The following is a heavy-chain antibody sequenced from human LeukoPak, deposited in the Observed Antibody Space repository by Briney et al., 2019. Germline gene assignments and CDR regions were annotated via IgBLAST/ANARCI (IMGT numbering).Heavy chain of an antibody. CDR3: ARDLTMAQNWFDP. Sequence: GGSLRLSCAASGFTFSSYSMNWVRQAPGKGLEWVSSISSSSSYIYYADSVKGRFTISRDNAKNSLYLRMNSLRAEDTAVYYCARDLTMAQNWFDPWGQGTLVTVSS. CDR2: ISSSSSYI. CDR1: GFTFSSYS. D-gene: IGHD3-10*01. V-gene: IGHV3-21*01. J-gene: IGHJ5*02.